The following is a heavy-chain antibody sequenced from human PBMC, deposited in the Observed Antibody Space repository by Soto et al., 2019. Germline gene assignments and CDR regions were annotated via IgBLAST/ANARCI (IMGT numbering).Heavy chain of an antibody. D-gene: IGHD3-3*01. J-gene: IGHJ5*02. CDR2: ISAYNGNT. Sequence: ASVKVSCKASGGTFSSYAISWVRQAPGQGLEWMGWISAYNGNTNYAQKLQGRVTMTTDTSTSTAYMELRSLRSDDTAVYYCARFWSGYYDWFDPWGQGTLVTVSS. CDR1: GGTFSSYA. V-gene: IGHV1-18*01. CDR3: ARFWSGYYDWFDP.